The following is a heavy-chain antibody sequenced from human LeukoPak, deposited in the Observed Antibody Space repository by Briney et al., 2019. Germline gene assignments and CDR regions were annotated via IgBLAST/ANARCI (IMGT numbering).Heavy chain of an antibody. CDR3: ARSINSPSLPNDY. Sequence: PSETLSHTCTVSGGSISTYYWNWIRQPAGKGLQWIGRIYTSGSTNYNPSLKSRVAMSVDTSKNQFSLKLSSVTAADTAVYYSARSINSPSLPNDYWGQGTLVTVSS. CDR1: GGSISTYY. CDR2: IYTSGST. V-gene: IGHV4-4*07. J-gene: IGHJ4*02. D-gene: IGHD4-23*01.